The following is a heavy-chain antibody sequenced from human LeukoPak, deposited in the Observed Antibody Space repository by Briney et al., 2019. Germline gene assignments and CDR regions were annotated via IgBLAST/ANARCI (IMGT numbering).Heavy chain of an antibody. CDR3: ARDSLDRYNYGYEKPGFDP. V-gene: IGHV1-18*01. Sequence: ASVKVSCKASGYTFTSYGISWVRQAPGQGREWMGWISAYNGNTNYAQKLQGRVTMTTDTSTSTAYMELRSLRSDDTAVYYCARDSLDRYNYGYEKPGFDPWGQGTLVIVSS. J-gene: IGHJ5*02. CDR1: GYTFTSYG. CDR2: ISAYNGNT. D-gene: IGHD5-18*01.